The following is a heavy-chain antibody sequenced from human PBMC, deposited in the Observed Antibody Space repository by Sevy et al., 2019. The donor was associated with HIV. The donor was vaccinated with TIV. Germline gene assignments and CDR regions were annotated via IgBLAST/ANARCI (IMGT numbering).Heavy chain of an antibody. CDR3: ARGDVYYDFWSGYRYAFDI. CDR1: GFTFSSYW. Sequence: GGSLRLSCAASGFTFSSYWMHWVRQAPGKGLVWVSRINSDGSSTSYADSVKGRFTISRDNAKNTLYLQMNSLRAEDTAGYYCARGDVYYDFWSGYRYAFDIWGQGTMVTVSS. D-gene: IGHD3-3*01. J-gene: IGHJ3*02. CDR2: INSDGSST. V-gene: IGHV3-74*01.